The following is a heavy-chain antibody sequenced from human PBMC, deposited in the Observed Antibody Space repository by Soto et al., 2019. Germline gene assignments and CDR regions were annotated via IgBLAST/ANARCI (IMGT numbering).Heavy chain of an antibody. V-gene: IGHV4-34*01. Sequence: SETLSLTCAVYDGSFSDYYWTWIRQSPGKGLEWIGGINHSGSTSYKSSLKSRVTISIDTSKNQFSLKLTSVTASDTAVYYCARGKFGFSYYYYYYLDVWGKGTTVTVSS. D-gene: IGHD2-21*01. CDR2: INHSGST. CDR1: DGSFSDYY. J-gene: IGHJ6*03. CDR3: ARGKFGFSYYYYYYLDV.